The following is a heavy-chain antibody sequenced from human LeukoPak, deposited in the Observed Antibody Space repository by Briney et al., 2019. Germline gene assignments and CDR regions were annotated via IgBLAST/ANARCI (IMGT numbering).Heavy chain of an antibody. D-gene: IGHD2-2*01. CDR2: IGPKNANT. CDR3: ARDGTVVVPAALYDAFDI. J-gene: IGHJ3*02. V-gene: IGHV1-18*04. Sequence: ASVKVSCKASGYTLNTYGISWVRQAPGLGLEWMGWIGPKNANTDYAQKFQDRVTMTTDTSTGTAYMELRSLRSDDTAVYYCARDGTVVVPAALYDAFDIWGQGTMVTVSS. CDR1: GYTLNTYG.